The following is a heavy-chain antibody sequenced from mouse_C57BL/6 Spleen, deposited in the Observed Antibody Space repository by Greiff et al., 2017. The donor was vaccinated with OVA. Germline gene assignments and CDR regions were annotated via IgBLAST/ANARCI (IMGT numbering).Heavy chain of an antibody. D-gene: IGHD1-1*01. Sequence: EVQRVESGGGLVQPGGSLSLSCAASGFTFTDYYMSWVRQPPGKALEWLGFIRNKANGYTTEYSASVKGRFTISRDNSQSILYLQMNALRAKDSATYTCARSSYYYGRPYAMDYWGQGTSVTVSS. V-gene: IGHV7-3*01. CDR1: GFTFTDYY. CDR3: ARSSYYYGRPYAMDY. CDR2: IRNKANGYTT. J-gene: IGHJ4*01.